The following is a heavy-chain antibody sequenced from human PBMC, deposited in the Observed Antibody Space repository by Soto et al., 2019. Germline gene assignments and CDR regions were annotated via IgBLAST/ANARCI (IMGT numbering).Heavy chain of an antibody. D-gene: IGHD3-3*01. Sequence: SETLSLTCAVYGGTFSGYYWNWIRQTPGKGLEWIGEIYHGGSTNYNPSLKSRVTISIDTSKNQFSLKLSSVTAADTAVYYCAKRYYYFWSDLSGPGAYFDYWGQGTLVTVSS. V-gene: IGHV4-34*08. CDR1: GGTFSGYY. CDR2: IYHGGST. CDR3: AKRYYYFWSDLSGPGAYFDY. J-gene: IGHJ4*02.